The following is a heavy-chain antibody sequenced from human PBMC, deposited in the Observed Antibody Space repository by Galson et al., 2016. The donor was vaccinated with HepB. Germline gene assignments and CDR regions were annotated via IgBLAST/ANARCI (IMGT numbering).Heavy chain of an antibody. Sequence: SLRLSCAASGFTFRSCAMYWVRQAPGKGLEWVSAVSGSGTNTYHANSVKGRFTVSRDNSKNTLYLLMNSLRAEDTAVYYCAKGDKVTGWDNWGQGTLVAVSS. CDR2: VSGSGTNT. CDR1: GFTFRSCA. J-gene: IGHJ4*02. D-gene: IGHD6-19*01. CDR3: AKGDKVTGWDN. V-gene: IGHV3-23*01.